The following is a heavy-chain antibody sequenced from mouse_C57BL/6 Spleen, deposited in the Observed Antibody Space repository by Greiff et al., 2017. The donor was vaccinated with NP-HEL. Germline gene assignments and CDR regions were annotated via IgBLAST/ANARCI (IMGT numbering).Heavy chain of an antibody. CDR1: GYTFTSYW. J-gene: IGHJ3*01. CDR2: IDPSDSYT. V-gene: IGHV1-69*01. CDR3: ARGGSYPFAY. Sequence: QVQLQQPGAELVMPGASVKLSCKASGYTFTSYWMHWVKQRPGQGLEWIGEIDPSDSYTNYNQKFKGKSTLTVDKSSSTAYMQHSSLTSEDSAVYYCARGGSYPFAYWGQGTLVTVSA. D-gene: IGHD1-1*02.